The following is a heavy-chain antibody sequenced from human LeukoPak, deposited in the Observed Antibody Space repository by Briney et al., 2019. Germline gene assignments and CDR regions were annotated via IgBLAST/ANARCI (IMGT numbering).Heavy chain of an antibody. CDR1: GFTFSSYG. CDR3: ARDPLRWLQNNYYYYYMDV. V-gene: IGHV3-48*02. CDR2: ISSTSRTI. D-gene: IGHD5-24*01. Sequence: GGSLRLSCATSGFTFSSYGMNWVRQAPGKGLEWVSYISSTSRTIYDADSVKGRFTISRDNARNSLYLQMNSLRDEDTAVYYCARDPLRWLQNNYYYYYMDVWGKGTTVTVSS. J-gene: IGHJ6*03.